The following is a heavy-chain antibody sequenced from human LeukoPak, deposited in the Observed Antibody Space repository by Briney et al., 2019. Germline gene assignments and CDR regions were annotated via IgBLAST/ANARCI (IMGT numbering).Heavy chain of an antibody. D-gene: IGHD2-15*01. CDR1: GYTFTNYW. CDR2: IYPGDSGT. V-gene: IGHV5-51*01. Sequence: GASLKISCKGSGYTFTNYWIAWVRQMPGKGLEWMGIIYPGDSGTRYSPSFQGQVTISVDKPISVAYLQWSSLKASDTAMYYCAGRPRDSCRGISCFFDHWGQGTLVTVSS. J-gene: IGHJ4*02. CDR3: AGRPRDSCRGISCFFDH.